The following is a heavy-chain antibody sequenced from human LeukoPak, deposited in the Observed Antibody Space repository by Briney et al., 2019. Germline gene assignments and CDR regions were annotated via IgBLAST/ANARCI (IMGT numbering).Heavy chain of an antibody. CDR3: ARGGVVAATQNWFDP. V-gene: IGHV1-46*01. J-gene: IGHJ5*02. Sequence: ASVKVSCKASGYTFTSYYMHWVRHAPGQGLERMGIIKPSGGSTSYAQKFQGRVTMTRDTSTSTVYMELSSLRSEDTAVYYCARGGVVAATQNWFDPWGQGTLVTVS. D-gene: IGHD2-15*01. CDR2: IKPSGGST. CDR1: GYTFTSYY.